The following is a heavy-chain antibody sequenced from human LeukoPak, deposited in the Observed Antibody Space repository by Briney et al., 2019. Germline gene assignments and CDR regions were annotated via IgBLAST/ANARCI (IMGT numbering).Heavy chain of an antibody. D-gene: IGHD5-18*01. CDR2: IKSKTDGGTT. CDR3: TTDAPPVYGYSFDY. V-gene: IGHV3-15*01. Sequence: GWAVRVTCPSTGFTFRNARRSALRQPAAKGVDGVGRIKSKTDGGTTDYVATVKGRFTISRDDSKNTLYLQMNSLKTEDTAVYYCTTDAPPVYGYSFDYWGQGTLVTVSS. J-gene: IGHJ4*02. CDR1: GFTFRNAR.